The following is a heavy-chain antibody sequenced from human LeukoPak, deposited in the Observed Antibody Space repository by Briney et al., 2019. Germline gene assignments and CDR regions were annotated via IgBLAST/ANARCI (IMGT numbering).Heavy chain of an antibody. CDR1: GGSISSSSYY. D-gene: IGHD4/OR15-4a*01. V-gene: IGHV4-39*01. CDR2: IYYSGST. CDR3: ARLSRLWIQIS. Sequence: SETLSLTCTVSGGSISSSSYYWGWIRQPPGKGLEWIGSIYYSGSTYYNPSLKSRVTISVDTSKNQFSLKLSSVTAADTAVYYCARLSRLWIQISWGQGTLVTVSS. J-gene: IGHJ4*02.